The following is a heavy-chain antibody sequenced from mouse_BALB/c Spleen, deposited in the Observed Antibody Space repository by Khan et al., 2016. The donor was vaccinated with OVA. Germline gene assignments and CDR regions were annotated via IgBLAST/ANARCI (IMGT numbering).Heavy chain of an antibody. D-gene: IGHD2-3*01. V-gene: IGHV1-77*01. CDR3: ARGGYSVFAY. CDR2: IFPGGGSS. J-gene: IGHJ3*01. CDR1: GYTFTDYV. Sequence: QVQLQQPGPELVKPGASVKMSCKASGYTFTDYVINWVKQRTGQGLERIGDIFPGGGSSYYNEKFKGKAKLTADKSSNTAYMQLSSLTFEDSAVYFCARGGYSVFAYWGQGTLDTVSA.